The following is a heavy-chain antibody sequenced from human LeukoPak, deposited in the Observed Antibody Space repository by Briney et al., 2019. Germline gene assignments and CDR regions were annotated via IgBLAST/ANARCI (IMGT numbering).Heavy chain of an antibody. CDR1: GYTFTGYY. CDR3: ARRKVFWSGHDY. D-gene: IGHD3-3*01. Sequence: ASVKVSCKASGYTFTGYYMHWVRQAPGQGLEWMGWINPNSGGTNYAQKFQGRVAMTRDTSISTAYMELSRLRSDDTAVYYCARRKVFWSGHDYWGQGTLVTVSS. V-gene: IGHV1-2*02. J-gene: IGHJ4*02. CDR2: INPNSGGT.